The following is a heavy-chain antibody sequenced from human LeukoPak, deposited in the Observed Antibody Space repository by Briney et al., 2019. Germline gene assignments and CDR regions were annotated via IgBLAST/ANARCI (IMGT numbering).Heavy chain of an antibody. D-gene: IGHD5-18*01. CDR2: ISGSGGST. CDR1: GFTFSSYG. Sequence: PGGSLRLSCAASGFTFSSYGMSWVRQAPGKGLEWVTAISGSGGSTYYADSVKGRVTISRDNSKNTLYLKMNSLRADDTAVYYCAKDYTAMASNWFDPWGQGTLVTVSS. CDR3: AKDYTAMASNWFDP. J-gene: IGHJ5*02. V-gene: IGHV3-23*01.